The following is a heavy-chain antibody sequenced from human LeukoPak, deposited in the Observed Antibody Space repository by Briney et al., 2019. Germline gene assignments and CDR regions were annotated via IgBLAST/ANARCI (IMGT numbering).Heavy chain of an antibody. CDR1: GGSIRYYY. J-gene: IGHJ4*02. V-gene: IGHV4-59*01. CDR2: IYYNGST. D-gene: IGHD2-15*01. Sequence: SETLSLTCTVSGGSIRYYYWSWIRQSPGKGLEWIGYIYYNGSTNYDPSLKSRVTISVDMSKNQFSLKMSSVTAADTAVYYCARKGGPFDYWGQGRLVTVSS. CDR3: ARKGGPFDY.